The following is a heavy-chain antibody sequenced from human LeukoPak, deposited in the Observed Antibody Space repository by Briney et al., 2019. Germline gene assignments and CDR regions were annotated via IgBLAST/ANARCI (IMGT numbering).Heavy chain of an antibody. J-gene: IGHJ5*02. V-gene: IGHV1-69-2*01. D-gene: IGHD5-18*01. CDR2: VDPEDGKT. CDR1: GYTFTDYY. CDR3: VTVDGDTPHVRPFDP. Sequence: ASVKVSCKASGYTFTDYYMQWVQQAPGKGLEWMGRVDPEDGKTIYAENFQGRLTITADTSTDTVYMELSSLRSEDTAVYYCVTVDGDTPHVRPFDPWGQGTLVTVSS.